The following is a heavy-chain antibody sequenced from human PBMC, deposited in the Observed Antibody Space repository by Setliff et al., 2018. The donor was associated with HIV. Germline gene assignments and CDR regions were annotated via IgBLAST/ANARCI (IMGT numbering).Heavy chain of an antibody. CDR1: GGSINSHY. J-gene: IGHJ4*02. D-gene: IGHD2-21*02. CDR3: ARDRVTGVLDY. Sequence: SETLSLTCSVSGGSINSHYWSWIRQTPGKGLEWIGYVYYNGNTNNNPSLRSRVTMSVDTSKNQFSLKLSSVTAADTAVYYCARDRVTGVLDYWGQGTMVTVSS. V-gene: IGHV4-59*11. CDR2: VYYNGNT.